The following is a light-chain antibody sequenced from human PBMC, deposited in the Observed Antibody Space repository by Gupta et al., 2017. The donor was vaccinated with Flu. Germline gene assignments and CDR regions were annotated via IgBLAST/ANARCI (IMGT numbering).Light chain of an antibody. V-gene: IGLV1-44*01. J-gene: IGLJ3*02. CDR2: SNN. CDR3: ATWDDSLNGFWV. Sequence: QSVLLQPPSASGTPGQRVTISCSGSSSNIGSNTVNWYQQLPGTAPKLLIYSNNQRPSGVPDRFSVSKSGTSASLAISGLQSEDEADYYCATWDDSLNGFWVFGGGTKLTVL. CDR1: SSNIGSNT.